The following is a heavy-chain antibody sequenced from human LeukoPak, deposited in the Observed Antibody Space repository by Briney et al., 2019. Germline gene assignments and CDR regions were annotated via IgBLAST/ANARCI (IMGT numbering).Heavy chain of an antibody. J-gene: IGHJ5*02. D-gene: IGHD3-10*01. CDR1: GGTFSSYA. CDR3: ARAITMVRGAMYNWFDP. CDR2: INPNSGGT. V-gene: IGHV1-2*02. Sequence: ASVKVSCKASGGTFSSYAISWVRQAPGQGLEWMGWINPNSGGTNYAQKFQGRVTMTRDTSISTAYMELSRLRSDDTAVYYCARAITMVRGAMYNWFDPWGQGTLVTVSS.